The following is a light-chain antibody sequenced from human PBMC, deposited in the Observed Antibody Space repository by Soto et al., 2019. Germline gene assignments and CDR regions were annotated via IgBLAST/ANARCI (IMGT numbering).Light chain of an antibody. V-gene: IGKV1-6*01. CDR3: LHGHNYPWT. CDR1: QVIRND. CDR2: GAS. J-gene: IGKJ1*01. Sequence: AIQMTQSPSSLSASVGDRVTITCRASQVIRNDLGWYQQKPGKAPKLLIYGASNLQSGVPSRFSGSGSGTDFTLTITSLQPEDFATYYCLHGHNYPWTFGQGTKVDIK.